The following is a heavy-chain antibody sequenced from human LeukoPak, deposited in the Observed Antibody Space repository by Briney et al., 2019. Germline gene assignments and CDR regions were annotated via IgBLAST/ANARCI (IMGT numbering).Heavy chain of an antibody. CDR2: ITSSSSYI. V-gene: IGHV3-21*01. D-gene: IGHD6-13*01. J-gene: IGHJ4*02. CDR3: ARVSSSWYSHFDY. Sequence: PGGSLRLSCAASGFTFSSYSMNWVRQAPGKGLEWVSSITSSSSYIYYADSVKGRFTISRDNAKNSLYLQMNSLRAEDTAVYYCARVSSSWYSHFDYWGQGTLVTVSS. CDR1: GFTFSSYS.